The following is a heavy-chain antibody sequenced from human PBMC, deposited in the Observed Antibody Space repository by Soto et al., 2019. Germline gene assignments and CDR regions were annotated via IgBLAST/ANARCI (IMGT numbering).Heavy chain of an antibody. Sequence: GGSLRLSCAASGFTFSSYGMHWVRQAPGKGLEWVAVISYDGSNKYYADSVKGRFTISRDNSKNTLYLQMNSLRAEDTAVYYCAKDLLPWNPTIYYYYGMDVWGQGTTVTVSS. D-gene: IGHD1-1*01. CDR3: AKDLLPWNPTIYYYYGMDV. J-gene: IGHJ6*02. CDR1: GFTFSSYG. CDR2: ISYDGSNK. V-gene: IGHV3-30*18.